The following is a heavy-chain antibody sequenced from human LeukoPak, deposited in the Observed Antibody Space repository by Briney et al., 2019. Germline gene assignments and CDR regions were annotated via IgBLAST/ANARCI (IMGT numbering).Heavy chain of an antibody. D-gene: IGHD3-3*01. J-gene: IGHJ3*02. CDR3: APLGVLISGYRAFDI. CDR2: ISGSGGST. V-gene: IGHV3-23*01. CDR1: GFTFSSYA. Sequence: GGSLRLSCAASGFTFSSYAMSWVRQAPGKGLEWVSAISGSGGSTYYADSVKGRSTISRDNSKNTLYLQMNSLRAEDTAVYYCAPLGVLISGYRAFDIWGQGTMVAVSS.